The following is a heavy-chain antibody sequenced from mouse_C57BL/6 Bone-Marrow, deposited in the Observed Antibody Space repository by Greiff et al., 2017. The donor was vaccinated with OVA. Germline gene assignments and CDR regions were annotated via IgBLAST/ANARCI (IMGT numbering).Heavy chain of an antibody. Sequence: VQLQQSEPELVKPGASVKISCKASGYTFTDYYINWVKQSPGQSLEWIGDINPNNGGTSYNQKFKDKATLTVDKSSSTAYMELRSLTSVYSAVYDCARDDYGSSWGFPDWGNGTLVTV. CDR1: GYTFTDYY. V-gene: IGHV1-26*01. D-gene: IGHD1-1*01. CDR2: INPNNGGT. CDR3: ARDDYGSSWGFPD. J-gene: IGHJ3*01.